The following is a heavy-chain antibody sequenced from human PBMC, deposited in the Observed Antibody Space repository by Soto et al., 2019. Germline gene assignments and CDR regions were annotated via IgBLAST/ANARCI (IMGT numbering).Heavy chain of an antibody. J-gene: IGHJ3*02. Sequence: QITLKESGPTLVKPTQTLTLTCTFSGFSLSTSGVGVGWIRQPPGKALEWLALIYWDDDKRYSPSLKSRLTITKDTSKNQVVLTMPNMDPVDTATYYCAHRRGGCSGGSCYRLDAFDIWGQGTMVTVSS. CDR3: AHRRGGCSGGSCYRLDAFDI. CDR1: GFSLSTSGVG. D-gene: IGHD2-15*01. CDR2: IYWDDDK. V-gene: IGHV2-5*02.